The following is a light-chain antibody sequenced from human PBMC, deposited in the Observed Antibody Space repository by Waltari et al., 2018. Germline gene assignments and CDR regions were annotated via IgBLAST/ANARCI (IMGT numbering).Light chain of an antibody. CDR2: GAS. CDR1: QSVGWS. Sequence: EIVLTQSPGTLSLYPGEGATLPCRASQSVGWSLAWYQQKPGQAPRLVISGASSRATGIPDRFSGSGSGTDFSLTISRLEPEDFAVYYCQHYVRLPVTFGQGTKVEI. J-gene: IGKJ1*01. CDR3: QHYVRLPVT. V-gene: IGKV3-20*01.